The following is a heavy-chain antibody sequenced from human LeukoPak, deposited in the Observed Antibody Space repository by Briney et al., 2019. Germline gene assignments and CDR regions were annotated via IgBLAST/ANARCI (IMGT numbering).Heavy chain of an antibody. CDR2: INHSGST. V-gene: IGHV4-34*01. CDR3: ASSPSSGWYFDY. Sequence: SETLSLTCAVYGGSFSGYYWSWIRQPPGKGLEWIGEINHSGSTNHNPSLKSRVTISVDTSKNQFSLKLSSVTAADTAVYYCASSPSSGWYFDYWGQGTLVTVSS. D-gene: IGHD6-19*01. J-gene: IGHJ4*02. CDR1: GGSFSGYY.